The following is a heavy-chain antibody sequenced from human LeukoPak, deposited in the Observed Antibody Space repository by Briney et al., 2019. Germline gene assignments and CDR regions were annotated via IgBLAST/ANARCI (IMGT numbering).Heavy chain of an antibody. J-gene: IGHJ4*02. V-gene: IGHV3-21*01. CDR1: GFTFSHYF. CDR2: ISPSSIYT. Sequence: GGSLRLSCAASGFTFSHYFMNWVRQAPGRGLEWVSSISPSSIYTYYADSMKGRFTISRDDAKNSLFLQMNSLRGEDTAVYYCARGELCSGAACRLDYWGQGILVTVST. D-gene: IGHD2-15*01. CDR3: ARGELCSGAACRLDY.